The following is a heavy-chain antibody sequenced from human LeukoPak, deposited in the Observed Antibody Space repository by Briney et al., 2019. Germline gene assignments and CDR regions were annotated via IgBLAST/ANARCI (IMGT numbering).Heavy chain of an antibody. CDR1: XYTFXSYD. CDR3: ARTNKQWLVLGY. D-gene: IGHD6-19*01. Sequence: GASXXXXCKGSXYTFXSYDINWVRQARGQGGEWVGWMNHKSGNTGYAQKFQGRGTINRNRDISKAYMELSSLRSEDTAVYYCARTNKQWLVLGYWGQGTLVTVSS. CDR2: MNHKSGNT. V-gene: IGHV1-8*01. J-gene: IGHJ4*02.